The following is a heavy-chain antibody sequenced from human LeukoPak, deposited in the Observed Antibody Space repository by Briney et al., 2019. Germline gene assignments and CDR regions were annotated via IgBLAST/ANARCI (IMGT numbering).Heavy chain of an antibody. V-gene: IGHV3-11*04. D-gene: IGHD1-1*01. CDR1: GFTFSDYY. Sequence: PGGSLRLSCAASGFTFSDYYMSWIRQAPGKGLEWVSYISSSGSTIYYADSVKDRFTISRDNAKNSLYLQMDSLRAEDTAVYYCAREIWYVTIDYWGQGTLVTVSS. J-gene: IGHJ4*02. CDR2: ISSSGSTI. CDR3: AREIWYVTIDY.